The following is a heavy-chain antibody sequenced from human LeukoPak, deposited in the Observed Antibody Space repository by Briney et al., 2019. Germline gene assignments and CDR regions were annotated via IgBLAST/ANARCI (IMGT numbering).Heavy chain of an antibody. CDR2: ISSSSSTI. D-gene: IGHD3-10*01. CDR3: ARRVTTMVRGVIIYYYYYMDG. J-gene: IGHJ6*03. Sequence: GGSLRLSCAASGFTFSSYSMNWVRQAPGKGLEWVSYISSSSSTIYYADSVKGRFTISRDNAKNSLYLQMNSLRAEDTAVYYCARRVTTMVRGVIIYYYYYMDGWGKGTTVTVSS. CDR1: GFTFSSYS. V-gene: IGHV3-48*04.